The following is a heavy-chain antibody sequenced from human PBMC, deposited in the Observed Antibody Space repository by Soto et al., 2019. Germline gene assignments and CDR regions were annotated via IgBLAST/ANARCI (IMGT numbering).Heavy chain of an antibody. CDR3: ARSSYTERNPDRNDFVY. D-gene: IGHD3-16*01. CDR2: INSGNGST. Sequence: QVHLVQSGAEVRKPGASVRLSCEASGYTFTNYPIHWVRQAPGQGLEWMAWINSGNGSTKFSQRFQGRVTVSSDTSASTAYMELSGLTSEDTAVYYCARSSYTERNPDRNDFVYWGQGTLVTVSS. V-gene: IGHV1-3*04. CDR1: GYTFTNYP. J-gene: IGHJ4*01.